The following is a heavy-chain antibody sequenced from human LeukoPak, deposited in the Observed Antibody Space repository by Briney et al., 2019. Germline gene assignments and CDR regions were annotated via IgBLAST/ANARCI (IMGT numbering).Heavy chain of an antibody. J-gene: IGHJ4*02. CDR2: ISGSGGST. V-gene: IGHV3-23*01. CDR3: AKDLSSGWTQYYFDY. Sequence: GGSLRLSCAASGFTFSSYVMSWVRQAPGKGLEWVSAISGSGGSTFYADSLKGRFTISRDNSKNTLYLQMNSLRAEDTAVYYCAKDLSSGWTQYYFDYWGQGTLVTVSS. D-gene: IGHD6-19*01. CDR1: GFTFSSYV.